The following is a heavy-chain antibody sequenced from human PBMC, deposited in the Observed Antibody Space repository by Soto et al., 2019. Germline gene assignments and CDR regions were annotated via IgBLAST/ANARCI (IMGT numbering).Heavy chain of an antibody. D-gene: IGHD3-16*01. Sequence: EVQLVESGGGLVQPCRSLRLACAASGFTLDQYTMHWCRQAPGKGLEWVSSITWHSGTIGYADSVKGRFTISRDNAKNSLYLQMNSLRGEDTALYYCAKEMITFGDFNYYYMDVWGNGTTVTVSS. CDR3: AKEMITFGDFNYYYMDV. J-gene: IGHJ6*03. CDR2: ITWHSGTI. V-gene: IGHV3-9*01. CDR1: GFTLDQYT.